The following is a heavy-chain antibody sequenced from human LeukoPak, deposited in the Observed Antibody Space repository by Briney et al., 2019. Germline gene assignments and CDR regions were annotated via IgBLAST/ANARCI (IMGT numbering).Heavy chain of an antibody. V-gene: IGHV4-59*01. J-gene: IGHJ5*02. D-gene: IGHD6-13*01. CDR2: IYYSGST. Sequence: SETLSLTCTVSGGSISSYSWSWMRQPPGKGLEWIGYIYYSGSTDYNPSLKSRVTISLDTSKNQFSLKLSSVTAADTAVYYCAGAAALTNWFDPWGQGTLVTVSS. CDR1: GGSISSYS. CDR3: AGAAALTNWFDP.